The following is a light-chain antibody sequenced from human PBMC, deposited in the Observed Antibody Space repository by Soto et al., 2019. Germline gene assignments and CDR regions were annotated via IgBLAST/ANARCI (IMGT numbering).Light chain of an antibody. CDR1: QSVSNNY. CDR3: QQYGSSAT. Sequence: ILLTQSPCTLALSPGERATLSCRASQSVSNNYLAWYQQKPGHAPSLLIYGASNRATGIPDRLSGSGSGTDFTLTISRLEPEDFAVYYCQQYGSSATFGQGTKVDIK. J-gene: IGKJ1*01. V-gene: IGKV3-20*01. CDR2: GAS.